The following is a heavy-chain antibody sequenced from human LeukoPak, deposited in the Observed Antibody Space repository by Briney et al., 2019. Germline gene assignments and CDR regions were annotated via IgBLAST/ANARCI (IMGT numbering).Heavy chain of an antibody. CDR2: IIPIFGTA. D-gene: IGHD6-13*01. CDR3: ARGGIAAADPIEYYYYGMDV. V-gene: IGHV1-69*13. CDR1: GGTFSSYA. J-gene: IGHJ6*02. Sequence: EASVKVSCTASGGTFSSYAISWVRQAPGQGLEWMGGIIPIFGTANYAQKFQGRVTITADESTSTAYMELSSLRSEDTAVYYCARGGIAAADPIEYYYYGMDVWGQGTTVTVSS.